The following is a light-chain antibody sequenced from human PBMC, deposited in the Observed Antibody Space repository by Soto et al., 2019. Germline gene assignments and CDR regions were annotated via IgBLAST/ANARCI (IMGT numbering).Light chain of an antibody. CDR2: YVS. Sequence: QSALTQPASVSGSPGQSITISCTGTSSDVGGYNYVSWYQQHPGKAPKLMIYYVSNRPSGVSNRFSGSKSGNTASLTISGPQAEDEADYYCSSYTSSSTLYVVFGGGTKLTVL. CDR3: SSYTSSSTLYVV. CDR1: SSDVGGYNY. J-gene: IGLJ2*01. V-gene: IGLV2-14*01.